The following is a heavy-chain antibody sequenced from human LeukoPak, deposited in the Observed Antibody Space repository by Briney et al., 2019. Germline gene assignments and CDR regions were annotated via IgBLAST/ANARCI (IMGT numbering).Heavy chain of an antibody. CDR2: INHSGST. V-gene: IGHV4-34*01. CDR3: ARLSSGSYYPIDY. J-gene: IGHJ4*02. CDR1: GGSFSGYY. D-gene: IGHD3-10*02. Sequence: PSETLSLTCAVYGGSFSGYYWSWIRQPPGKGLEWIGEINHSGSTNYNPSLKSRVTISVDTSKNQFSLKLSSVTAADTAVYYCARLSSGSYYPIDYWGQGTLVTVSS.